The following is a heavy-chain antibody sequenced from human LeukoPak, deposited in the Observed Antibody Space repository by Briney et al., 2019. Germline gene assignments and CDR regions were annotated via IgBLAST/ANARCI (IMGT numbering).Heavy chain of an antibody. CDR3: ARHRRSHFDY. J-gene: IGHJ4*02. D-gene: IGHD4-17*01. CDR2: IYYSGST. Sequence: SETLSLTCTVSGGSISSSSYYWGWIRQPPGKGLEWIGSIYYSGSTYYNPSLKSRVTLSVDTSKNQFSLKLSSVTAADTAVYYCARHRRSHFDYWGQGTLVTVSS. V-gene: IGHV4-39*01. CDR1: GGSISSSSYY.